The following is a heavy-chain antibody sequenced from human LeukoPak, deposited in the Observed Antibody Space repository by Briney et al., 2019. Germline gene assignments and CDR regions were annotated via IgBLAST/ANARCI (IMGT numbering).Heavy chain of an antibody. Sequence: RAGGSLRLSCAASGFTFSSYWMHWVRHAPGKGLVWVSRINGDGSSTGYADSVKGRFTISRDNAKNTLSLQMNSLRAEDTAVYYCARGGGNWFDSWGQGTLVTVSS. CDR1: GFTFSSYW. CDR2: INGDGSST. CDR3: ARGGGNWFDS. J-gene: IGHJ5*01. V-gene: IGHV3-74*01.